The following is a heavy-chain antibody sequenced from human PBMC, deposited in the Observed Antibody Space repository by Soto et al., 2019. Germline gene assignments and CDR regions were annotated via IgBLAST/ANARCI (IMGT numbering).Heavy chain of an antibody. Sequence: GESLKISCKGSGYNFTSFWISWVRHVPGKGLEWMGRIDPSDSYTTYSPSFQGHVTHSADKSISTAYLQWSSLKASDTAIYYCARLFREAYYYYGMDVWGQGTTVAVSS. CDR2: IDPSDSYT. CDR1: GYNFTSFW. J-gene: IGHJ6*02. V-gene: IGHV5-10-1*01. CDR3: ARLFREAYYYYGMDV.